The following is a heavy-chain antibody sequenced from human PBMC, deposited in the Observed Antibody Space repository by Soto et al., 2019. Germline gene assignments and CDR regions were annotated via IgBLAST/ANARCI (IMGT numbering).Heavy chain of an antibody. D-gene: IGHD6-6*01. Sequence: QVQLVQPGAGVKKPGASVKFSCKASGYIFTNFYIHWVRQAPGQGLEWIGIINPNGGSTNYAQNFQGRVTMTRDTSTSTVYMDLSSLRSEDTAVYYCTRGLASGDYSGQGTLITVSS. V-gene: IGHV1-46*03. CDR3: TRGLASGDY. CDR1: GYIFTNFY. CDR2: INPNGGST. J-gene: IGHJ4*02.